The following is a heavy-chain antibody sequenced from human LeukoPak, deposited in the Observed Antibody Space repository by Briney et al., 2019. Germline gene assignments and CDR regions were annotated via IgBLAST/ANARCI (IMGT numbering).Heavy chain of an antibody. CDR1: GFSLTTTREA. J-gene: IGHJ4*02. Sequence: SGPTPVKPTQPLTLTCTFSGFSLTTTREAVGWVRQPPGKALEWLALIFWDDDKRYSPSLRSRLTITKDTSNNQVVLTLTNVDPVDTGTYYCAHYHLTYFDYWGQGALVTVSS. CDR2: IFWDDDK. CDR3: AHYHLTYFDY. V-gene: IGHV2-5*02. D-gene: IGHD1-14*01.